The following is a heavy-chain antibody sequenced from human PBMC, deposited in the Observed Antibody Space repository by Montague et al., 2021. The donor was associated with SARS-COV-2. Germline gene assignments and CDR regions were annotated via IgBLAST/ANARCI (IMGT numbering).Heavy chain of an antibody. Sequence: SETLSLTCSLSGGSLSNYYWTWIRQSPGGSLKWIGYVFYSGDTSYNPSFRSRVAIALDTSNNHFSLKLTSVTGADTATYFCARGDYCVDNKCYSGAWRSWGRGIRVAVSS. CDR1: GGSLSNYY. D-gene: IGHD2-15*01. CDR2: VFYSGDT. V-gene: IGHV4-59*12. J-gene: IGHJ5*02. CDR3: ARGDYCVDNKCYSGAWRS.